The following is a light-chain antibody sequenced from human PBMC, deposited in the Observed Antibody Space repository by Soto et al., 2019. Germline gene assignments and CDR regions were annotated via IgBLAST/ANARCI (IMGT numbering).Light chain of an antibody. J-gene: IGKJ1*01. CDR2: KAS. V-gene: IGKV1-5*03. CDR1: QSISGL. Sequence: DIQMTQSPSTLSASVVDRVTSSCRASQSISGLLAWYQQKPGKAPKLLIYKASGLESGVPSRFSGSGSGTEFTLTINGLQPDDFATYYCQQYNTFWTFGQGTKVDIK. CDR3: QQYNTFWT.